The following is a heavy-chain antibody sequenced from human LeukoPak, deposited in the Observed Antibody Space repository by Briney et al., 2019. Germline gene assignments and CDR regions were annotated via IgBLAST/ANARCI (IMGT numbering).Heavy chain of an antibody. V-gene: IGHV3-23*01. CDR1: GFTFSIYC. CDR3: ARLPTFYYDSSGYHYDY. CDR2: TAGSGISK. Sequence: GGSLRLSCAASGFTFSIYCMSWVRQAPGRGLEWASSTAGSGISKDYADSVKGRFTISKDKSKNTLYLQMDNLRAEDTGVYFCARLPTFYYDSSGYHYDYWGQGTLVTVSS. D-gene: IGHD3-22*01. J-gene: IGHJ4*02.